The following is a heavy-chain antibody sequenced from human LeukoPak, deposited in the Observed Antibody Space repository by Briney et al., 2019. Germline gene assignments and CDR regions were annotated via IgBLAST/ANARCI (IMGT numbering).Heavy chain of an antibody. V-gene: IGHV3-23*01. CDR2: ISGSGGST. CDR3: AKVRHSSGYYGS. D-gene: IGHD3-22*01. Sequence: GGSLRLSCATSGFTFSSYAMSWVRQAPGKGLEWVSTISGSGGSTYYADSVKGRFTISRDNSKNTPYLQMISLRAEDTAVYYCAKVRHSSGYYGSWGQGTLVTVSS. CDR1: GFTFSSYA. J-gene: IGHJ5*02.